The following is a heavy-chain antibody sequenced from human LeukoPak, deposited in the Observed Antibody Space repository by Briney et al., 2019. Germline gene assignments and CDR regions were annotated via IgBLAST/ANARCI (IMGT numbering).Heavy chain of an antibody. CDR2: ISYDGSNK. D-gene: IGHD3-3*01. CDR1: GFTFSSYA. V-gene: IGHV3-30-3*01. J-gene: IGHJ4*02. CDR3: ARGGDYDFWSGYLDY. Sequence: PGKSLRLSCAASGFTFSSYAMHWVRQAPGRGLEWVAVISYDGSNKYYADSVKGRFTISRDNSKNTLYLQMNSLRAEDTAVYYCARGGDYDFWSGYLDYWGQGTLVTVSS.